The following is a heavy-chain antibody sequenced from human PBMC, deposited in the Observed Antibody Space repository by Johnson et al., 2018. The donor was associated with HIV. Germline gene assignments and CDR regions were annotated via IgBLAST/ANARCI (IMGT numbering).Heavy chain of an antibody. D-gene: IGHD3-22*01. Sequence: QMLLVESGGGVVQPWRSLRLSCAASGFTFSSYGMHWVRQAPGKGLEWVAVISYDGSNKYYADSVKGRFTISRDNSKNTLYLQMNSLRAGDNAVYYCAGAMYYYDTSGYLIRPRAFDIWGQGTVVTVSS. CDR2: ISYDGSNK. V-gene: IGHV3-30*03. CDR1: GFTFSSYG. CDR3: AGAMYYYDTSGYLIRPRAFDI. J-gene: IGHJ3*02.